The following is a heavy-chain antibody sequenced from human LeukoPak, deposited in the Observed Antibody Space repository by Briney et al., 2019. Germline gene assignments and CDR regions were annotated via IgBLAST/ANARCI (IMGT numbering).Heavy chain of an antibody. CDR1: GYTFTGYY. V-gene: IGHV1-2*02. CDR2: INPNSGGT. J-gene: IGHJ6*03. D-gene: IGHD2-2*01. CDR3: ARDLKYCSSTSCSNYYYYYMDV. Sequence: ASVKVSCKASGYTFTGYYMHWVRQAPGQGLEWMGGINPNSGGTNNAQKFQGRVTMTRDTSISTAYMELSRLRSDDTAVYYCARDLKYCSSTSCSNYYYYYMDVWGKGTTVTVSS.